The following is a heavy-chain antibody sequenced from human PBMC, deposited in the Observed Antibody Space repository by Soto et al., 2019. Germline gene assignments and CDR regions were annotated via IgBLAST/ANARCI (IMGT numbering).Heavy chain of an antibody. Sequence: SETLSLTCTVSGGSISSSSYYWGWIRQPPGKGLEWIGSIYYSGSTYYNPSLKSRVTISVDTSKNQFSLKLSSVTAADTAVYYCARQVGVLRFLGGWGQGTLVTVSS. CDR2: IYYSGST. CDR3: ARQVGVLRFLGG. J-gene: IGHJ4*02. V-gene: IGHV4-39*01. CDR1: GGSISSSSYY. D-gene: IGHD3-3*01.